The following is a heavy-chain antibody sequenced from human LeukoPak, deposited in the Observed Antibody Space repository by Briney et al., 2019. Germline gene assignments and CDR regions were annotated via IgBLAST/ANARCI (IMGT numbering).Heavy chain of an antibody. CDR2: ISSSSSTI. Sequence: GGSLRLXCAASGFTFSSYSMNWVRQAPGKGLEWVSYISSSSSTIYYADSVKGRFTISRDNAKNSLYLQMNSLRAEDTAVYYCAGSPTYDFWSGYSYFDYWGQGTLVTVSS. CDR1: GFTFSSYS. D-gene: IGHD3-3*01. V-gene: IGHV3-48*01. J-gene: IGHJ4*02. CDR3: AGSPTYDFWSGYSYFDY.